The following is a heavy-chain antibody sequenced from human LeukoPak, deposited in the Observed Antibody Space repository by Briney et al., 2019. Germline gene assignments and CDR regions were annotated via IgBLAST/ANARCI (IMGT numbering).Heavy chain of an antibody. CDR1: GGSISSSSYY. Sequence: PSETLSLTCTVSGGSISSSSYYWGWIRQPPGKGLEWIGRIYTSGKTNYNPSLKSRVTMSVDTSKNQFSLNLSSMTAADTAVYYCARDASGYYDSGTYYNVYMDVWGKGTTVTISS. V-gene: IGHV4-39*07. J-gene: IGHJ6*03. CDR2: IYTSGKT. CDR3: ARDASGYYDSGTYYNVYMDV. D-gene: IGHD3-10*01.